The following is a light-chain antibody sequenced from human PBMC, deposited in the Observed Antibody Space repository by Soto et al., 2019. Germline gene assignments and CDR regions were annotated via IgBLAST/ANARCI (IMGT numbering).Light chain of an antibody. Sequence: EILLTQSPGTLSLSPGERATLSCRASQSVSGSYLAWYQQKPGQAPRLLIYGASSRATGIPDRFSGSGSGTDFTLTISRLEPEDFAVYYCQQYGSLPPNTFGQGTRLDIX. CDR2: GAS. J-gene: IGKJ5*01. CDR3: QQYGSLPPNT. V-gene: IGKV3-20*01. CDR1: QSVSGSY.